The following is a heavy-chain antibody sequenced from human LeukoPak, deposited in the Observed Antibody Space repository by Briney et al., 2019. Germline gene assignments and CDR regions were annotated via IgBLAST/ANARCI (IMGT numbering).Heavy chain of an antibody. CDR3: AKVPVYVWGSYRSDAFDI. D-gene: IGHD3-16*02. Sequence: GGSLRLSCAASGFTFSSYGMHWVRQAPGKGLEWVAFIRYDGSNKYYADSVKGRFTISRDNSKNTLYLQMNSLRAEDTAVYYCAKVPVYVWGSYRSDAFDIWGQGTMVTVSS. CDR1: GFTFSSYG. J-gene: IGHJ3*02. V-gene: IGHV3-30*02. CDR2: IRYDGSNK.